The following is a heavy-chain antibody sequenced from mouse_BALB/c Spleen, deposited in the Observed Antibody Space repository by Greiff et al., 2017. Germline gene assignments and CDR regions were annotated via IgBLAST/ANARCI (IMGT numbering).Heavy chain of an antibody. J-gene: IGHJ2*01. D-gene: IGHD1-1*01. CDR3: ARGYYGFDY. V-gene: IGHV4-1*02. CDR1: GFDFSRYW. Sequence: EVKLQESGGGLVQPGGSLKLSCAASGFDFSRYWMSWVRQAPRNGLEWIGEINPDSSTINYTPSLKDKFIISRDNAKNTLYLQMSKVRSEDTALYYCARGYYGFDYWGQGTTLTVSS. CDR2: INPDSSTI.